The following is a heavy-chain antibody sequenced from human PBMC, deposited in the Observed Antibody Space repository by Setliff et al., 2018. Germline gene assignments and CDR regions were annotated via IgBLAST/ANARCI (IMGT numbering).Heavy chain of an antibody. CDR1: GFNFSTYS. CDR2: IWYDGSNK. D-gene: IGHD2-15*01. V-gene: IGHV3-30*02. J-gene: IGHJ3*02. Sequence: GESLRLSCAASGFNFSTYSMHWVRQAPGKGLEWVAYIWYDGSNKYYLDSVKGRFTVSRDNSKDTLYLQMNSLRVEDSAIYYCVCFSWRGCSGDTCYSGDDSFDMWGQGTEVTVSS. CDR3: VCFSWRGCSGDTCYSGDDSFDM.